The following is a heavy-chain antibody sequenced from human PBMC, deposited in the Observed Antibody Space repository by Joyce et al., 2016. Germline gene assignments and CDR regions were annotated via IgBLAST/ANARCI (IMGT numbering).Heavy chain of an antibody. Sequence: EVQLVQSGAEVKKPGESLKISCTGSGYSFTDYWIVWVRQMSGKGLEGSGTIYPRNSDTRYSPSFQGQVTISVDKSISSAYLQWRSLKASESAMFCCARGHSGNLPPFWDFDLWGRGTPLTVSS. J-gene: IGHJ2*01. D-gene: IGHD1-26*01. V-gene: IGHV5-51*01. CDR1: GYSFTDYW. CDR3: ARGHSGNLPPFWDFDL. CDR2: IYPRNSDT.